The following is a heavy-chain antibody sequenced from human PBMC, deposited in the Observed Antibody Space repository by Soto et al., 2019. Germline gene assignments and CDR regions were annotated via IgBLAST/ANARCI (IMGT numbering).Heavy chain of an antibody. D-gene: IGHD2-15*01. CDR1: GDSVSSNSAA. V-gene: IGHV6-1*01. J-gene: IGHJ6*02. Sequence: PSQTLSLTCVISGDSVSSNSAAWNWIRQSPSRGLEWLGRTYYRSKWYNDYAVSVKSRITINPDTSKNQFSLQLNSVTPEDTAVYYCARAMVAATPSYYYYYGMDVWGQGTTVTVSS. CDR3: ARAMVAATPSYYYYYGMDV. CDR2: TYYRSKWYN.